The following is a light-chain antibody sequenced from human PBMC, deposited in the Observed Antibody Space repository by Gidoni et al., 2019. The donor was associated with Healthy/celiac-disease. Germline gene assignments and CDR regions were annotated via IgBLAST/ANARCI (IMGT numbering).Light chain of an antibody. CDR3: QQFNSYPLT. Sequence: AIQLTQSPSSLSASVRDRVTITCRASQGISSALAWYQQKPGKAPKLLIYDASSLESGVPSRFSGSGSGTDFTLTISSLQAEDFATYYCQQFNSYPLTFGPGTKVDIK. V-gene: IGKV1-13*02. J-gene: IGKJ3*01. CDR2: DAS. CDR1: QGISSA.